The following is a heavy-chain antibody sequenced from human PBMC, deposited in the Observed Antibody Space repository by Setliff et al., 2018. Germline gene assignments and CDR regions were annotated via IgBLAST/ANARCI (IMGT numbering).Heavy chain of an antibody. J-gene: IGHJ4*02. CDR1: GGSISSYY. V-gene: IGHV4-59*01. D-gene: IGHD3-10*01. CDR2: IYYSGST. Sequence: PSETLSLTCTVSGGSISSYYWSWIRQPPGKGLEWIGYIYYSGSTNYNPSLKSRVTMSVDASRNQFSLKLSSVTAADTAIYYCARDRSYYASGSFTKWFDYWGQGTLVTVSS. CDR3: ARDRSYYASGSFTKWFDY.